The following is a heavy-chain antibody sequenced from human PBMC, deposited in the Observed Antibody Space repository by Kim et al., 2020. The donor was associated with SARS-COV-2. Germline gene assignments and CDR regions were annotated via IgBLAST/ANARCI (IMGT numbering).Heavy chain of an antibody. CDR3: ARAGYSSSSRYYYGMDV. V-gene: IGHV1-69*01. D-gene: IGHD6-13*01. Sequence: KFQGRVTMTADESTSTAYMELSSLRSEDTAVYYCARAGYSSSSRYYYGMDVWGQGTTVTVSS. J-gene: IGHJ6*02.